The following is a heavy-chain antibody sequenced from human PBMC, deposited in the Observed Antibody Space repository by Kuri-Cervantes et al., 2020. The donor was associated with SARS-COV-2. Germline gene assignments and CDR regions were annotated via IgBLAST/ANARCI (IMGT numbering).Heavy chain of an antibody. V-gene: IGHV3-20*04. Sequence: LSLTCAASGFTFDDYGMSWVRQAPGKGLEWVSGINWNGGSTGYADSVKGRFTISRDNAKNSLYLQMNSLRAEDTALYYCASLTTVTQGGYYYYYMDVWGKGTTVTVSS. D-gene: IGHD4-17*01. J-gene: IGHJ6*03. CDR2: INWNGGST. CDR3: ASLTTVTQGGYYYYYMDV. CDR1: GFTFDDYG.